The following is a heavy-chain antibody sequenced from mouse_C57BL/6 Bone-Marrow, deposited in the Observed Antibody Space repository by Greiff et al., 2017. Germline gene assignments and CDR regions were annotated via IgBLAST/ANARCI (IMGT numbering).Heavy chain of an antibody. CDR3: ARGGGLAFAY. CDR1: GFTFSSYA. Sequence: EVHLVESGGGLVKPGGSLKLSCAASGFTFSSYAMSWVRQTPEKRLEWVASISSGGSTYYPDSVKGRFTISRDNARNILYLQMSSLRSEDTAMYYCARGGGLAFAYWGQGTLVTVSA. D-gene: IGHD2-4*01. V-gene: IGHV5-6-5*01. CDR2: ISSGGST. J-gene: IGHJ3*01.